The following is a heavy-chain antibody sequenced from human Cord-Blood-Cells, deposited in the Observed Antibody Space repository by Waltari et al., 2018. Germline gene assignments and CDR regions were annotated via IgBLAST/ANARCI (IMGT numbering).Heavy chain of an antibody. J-gene: IGHJ4*02. CDR1: GGSISSSSYS. CDR3: ARRPSTVTRKTFDY. CDR2: IYYSGST. D-gene: IGHD4-17*01. V-gene: IGHV4-39*01. Sequence: QLQLQESGPGLVKPSETLSLTCTVSGGSISSSSYSWGWIRQPPGKGLEWIGSIYYSGSTYYNPSLKSRVTISVDTSKNQFSLKLSSVTAADTAVYYCARRPSTVTRKTFDYWGQGTLVTVSS.